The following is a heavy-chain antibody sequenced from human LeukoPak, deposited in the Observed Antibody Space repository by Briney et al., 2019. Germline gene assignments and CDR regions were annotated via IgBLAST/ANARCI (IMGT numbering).Heavy chain of an antibody. J-gene: IGHJ4*02. V-gene: IGHV4-61*05. D-gene: IGHD4-23*01. CDR2: IYYSGST. CDR3: ARKGDHYGGNFDDC. CDR1: GGSISSSSQY. Sequence: SETLSLTCIVSGGSISSSSQYWGWVRQPPGKGLECIGYIYYSGSTNYNPSLKSRVTMSVDTSKNQFSLKLSSVTAADTAVYYCARKGDHYGGNFDDCWGQGTLVTVSS.